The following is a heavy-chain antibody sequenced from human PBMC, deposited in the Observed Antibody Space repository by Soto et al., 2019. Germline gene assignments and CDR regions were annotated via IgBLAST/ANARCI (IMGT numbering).Heavy chain of an antibody. Sequence: GGSLRLSCAASGFTFSSYSMNWVRQAPGKGLECVSSISSSSSYIYYADSVKGRFTISRDNAKNSLYLQMNSPRAEDTAVYYCARDRLLTYNWFDPWGQGTLVTVSS. J-gene: IGHJ5*02. CDR1: GFTFSSYS. CDR3: ARDRLLTYNWFDP. CDR2: ISSSSSYI. V-gene: IGHV3-21*01. D-gene: IGHD2-15*01.